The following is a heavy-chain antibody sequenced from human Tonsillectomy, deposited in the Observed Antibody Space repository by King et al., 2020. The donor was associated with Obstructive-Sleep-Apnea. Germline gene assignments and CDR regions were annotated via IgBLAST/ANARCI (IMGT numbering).Heavy chain of an antibody. D-gene: IGHD3-10*01. J-gene: IGHJ6*02. CDR3: ARDDDGSGTRNGYYYYGMDV. V-gene: IGHV1-18*01. CDR2: ISAYNGNT. CDR1: GYTFTSYG. Sequence: QLVQSGAEVKKPGASVKVSCKASGYTFTSYGISWVRQAPGQGLEWMGWISAYNGNTNYAQKLQGRVTMTTDTSTSTAYMELRSLRSDDTAVYYCARDDDGSGTRNGYYYYGMDVWGQGTTVTVSS.